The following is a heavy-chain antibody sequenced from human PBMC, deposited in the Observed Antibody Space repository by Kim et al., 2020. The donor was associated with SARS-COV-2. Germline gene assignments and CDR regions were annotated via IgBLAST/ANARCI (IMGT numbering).Heavy chain of an antibody. CDR3: ARAHYYGSGSYLNYYYYGMDV. CDR2: INHSGST. V-gene: IGHV4-34*01. J-gene: IGHJ6*02. Sequence: SETLSLTCAVYGGSFSGYYWSWIRQPPGKGLEWIGEINHSGSTNYNPSLKSRVTISVDTSKNQFSLKLSSVTAADTAVYYCARAHYYGSGSYLNYYYYGMDVWGQGTTFTVSS. D-gene: IGHD3-10*01. CDR1: GGSFSGYY.